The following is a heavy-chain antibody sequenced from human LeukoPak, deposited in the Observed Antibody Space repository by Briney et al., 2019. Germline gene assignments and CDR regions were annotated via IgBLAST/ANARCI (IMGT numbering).Heavy chain of an antibody. Sequence: GGSLRLSCAASGFTFISYSMNWVRQAPGKGLEWVSSISSSRSYIYYADSVKGRFTISRDNAKNSLYLQMNSLRAEDTAVYYCARSPRRESTYYYYYYMDVWGKGTTVTVSS. J-gene: IGHJ6*03. CDR1: GFTFISYS. CDR2: ISSSRSYI. CDR3: ARSPRRESTYYYYYYMDV. V-gene: IGHV3-21*01.